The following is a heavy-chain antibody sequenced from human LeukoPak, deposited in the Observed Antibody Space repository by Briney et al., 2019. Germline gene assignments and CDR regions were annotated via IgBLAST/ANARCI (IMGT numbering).Heavy chain of an antibody. CDR2: ISHDGGAT. CDR1: GFSDRTYG. CDR3: ARDWGSSGWYNWFDR. Sequence: GGSLRLSCEASGFSDRTYGMHWVRQAPGKGLEWVAMISHDGGATYYGDAVAGRFAISRDNSKNTLYLSMNSLRTEDTAVYYCARDWGSSGWYNWFDRWGQGTPVTVSS. D-gene: IGHD6-19*01. V-gene: IGHV3-30*03. J-gene: IGHJ5*02.